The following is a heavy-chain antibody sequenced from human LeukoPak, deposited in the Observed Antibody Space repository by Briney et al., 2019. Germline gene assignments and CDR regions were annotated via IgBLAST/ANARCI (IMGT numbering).Heavy chain of an antibody. J-gene: IGHJ5*02. CDR3: ARSLGYYASGSSPPNWFDP. CDR2: ISGSGDST. V-gene: IGHV3-23*01. D-gene: IGHD3-10*01. CDR1: GFTFSSYA. Sequence: TGGSLRLSCAASGFTFSSYAMSWVRQAPGEGLEWVSGISGSGDSTYYADSVKGRFTTSRDNSRNTLYLQINSLRAEDTAVYYCARSLGYYASGSSPPNWFDPWGRGALVTVSS.